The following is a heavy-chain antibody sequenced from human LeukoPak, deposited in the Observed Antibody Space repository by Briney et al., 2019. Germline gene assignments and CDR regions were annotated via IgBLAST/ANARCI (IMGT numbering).Heavy chain of an antibody. CDR1: GYTFTSYY. V-gene: IGHV1-46*01. CDR3: ARGSPPGRAYYDIWFDP. D-gene: IGHD3-22*01. Sequence: ASVNVSCKASGYTFTSYYMHWVRQAPGQGLEWMGIINPSGGSTSYAQKFQGRVTMTRDTSTSTVYMELSSLRSEDTAVYYCARGSPPGRAYYDIWFDPWGQGTLVTVSS. CDR2: INPSGGST. J-gene: IGHJ5*02.